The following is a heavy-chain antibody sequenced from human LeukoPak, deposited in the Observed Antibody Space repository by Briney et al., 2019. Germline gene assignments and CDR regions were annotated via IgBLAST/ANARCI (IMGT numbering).Heavy chain of an antibody. V-gene: IGHV4-39*07. CDR1: GGSISSSSYY. CDR3: ARDQYYGSGSKLGFDI. J-gene: IGHJ3*02. Sequence: PSETLSFTCTVSGGSISSSSYYRGWIRQPPGKGLEWIGSIYYSGSTYYNPSLKSRVTISVDTSKNQFSLKLSSVTAADTAVYYCARDQYYGSGSKLGFDIWGQGTMVTVSS. D-gene: IGHD3-10*01. CDR2: IYYSGST.